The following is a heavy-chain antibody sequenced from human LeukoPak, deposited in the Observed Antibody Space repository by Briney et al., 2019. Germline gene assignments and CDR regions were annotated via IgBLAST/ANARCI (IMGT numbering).Heavy chain of an antibody. Sequence: PGGSLRLSCAGSGFTFSTYWMSWVCQAPGKGLDWVANIKQDGTDKYYVDSVKGRFTISRDNAKNLLYLQMNSLRAEDTAVYYCAREKLDTRGYVDYWGQGTLVTVSS. CDR2: IKQDGTDK. V-gene: IGHV3-7*01. J-gene: IGHJ4*02. CDR1: GFTFSTYW. D-gene: IGHD3-22*01. CDR3: AREKLDTRGYVDY.